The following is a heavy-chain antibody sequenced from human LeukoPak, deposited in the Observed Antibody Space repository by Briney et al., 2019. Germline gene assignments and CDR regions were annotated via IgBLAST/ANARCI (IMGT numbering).Heavy chain of an antibody. CDR1: GFTFSNYA. V-gene: IGHV3-30*04. CDR3: ARVNFAAAAMDV. J-gene: IGHJ6*04. D-gene: IGHD6-13*01. Sequence: QPGGSLRLSCAASGFTFSNYAMHWVRQAPGKGLEWVAVISSDGSNKYYADSVKGRFTFSRDNSKNTLYLQMTGLRAEDTAVYYCARVNFAAAAMDVWGKGTTVTVSS. CDR2: ISSDGSNK.